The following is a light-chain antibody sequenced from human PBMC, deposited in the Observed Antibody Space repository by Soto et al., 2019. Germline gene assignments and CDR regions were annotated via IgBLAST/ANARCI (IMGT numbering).Light chain of an antibody. Sequence: IVMTQSPDSLAVSLGERATINCKSRQSVLHSSNKKNYVAWYQQKPGQPPKLLIYWESTRESGVPDRFSHRGSGTDFHITNRSLQAKDVAVYYCQQNYTTPPYTFGQGTKLEIK. J-gene: IGKJ2*01. V-gene: IGKV4-1*01. CDR2: WES. CDR1: QSVLHSSNKKNY. CDR3: QQNYTTPPYT.